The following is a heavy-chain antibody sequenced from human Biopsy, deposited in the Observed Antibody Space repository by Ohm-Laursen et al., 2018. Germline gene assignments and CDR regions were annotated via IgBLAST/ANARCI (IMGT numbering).Heavy chain of an antibody. CDR1: GGSISSDY. CDR3: ARGDAVTVIRGLYY. V-gene: IGHV4-59*01. J-gene: IGHJ4*02. Sequence: TLSLTCTVSGGSISSDYWNWIRQPPGKGLERIGYIYYSGTTDYSPSLKSRVTISIDKSKNQFFLKLSSVTAEDPAVYYCARGDAVTVIRGLYYWGQGALVTVSS. D-gene: IGHD2-21*02. CDR2: IYYSGTT.